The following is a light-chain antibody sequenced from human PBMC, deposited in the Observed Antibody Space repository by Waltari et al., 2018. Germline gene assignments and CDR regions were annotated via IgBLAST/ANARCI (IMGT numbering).Light chain of an antibody. J-gene: IGLJ2*01. V-gene: IGLV2-14*01. CDR1: SSDVGAYNY. Sequence: QSALTQPASVSGSPGQSITISCTGTSSDVGAYNYVYWYQQHPGKAPKLMIYEVSNQPSGLSNPFSCSKSGNTASLTISGLQAEDEADYYCSSYTTSSTVVFGGGTKLTVL. CDR2: EVS. CDR3: SSYTTSSTVV.